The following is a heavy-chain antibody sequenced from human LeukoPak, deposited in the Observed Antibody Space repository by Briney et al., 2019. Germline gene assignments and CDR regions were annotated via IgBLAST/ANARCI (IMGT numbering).Heavy chain of an antibody. CDR1: GFTFSNSW. J-gene: IGHJ4*02. CDR3: TTDLPRSTSCSHDY. CDR2: IKRDIDGGTT. V-gene: IGHV3-15*01. Sequence: PGGSLRLSCAASGFTFSNSWMLWVRQAPGRGLEWVGRIKRDIDGGTTDYAAPVKGRFTITRDDSENTLYLQMNSLKTGDTAVYYCTTDLPRSTSCSHDYWGQGTQVTVSS. D-gene: IGHD2/OR15-2a*01.